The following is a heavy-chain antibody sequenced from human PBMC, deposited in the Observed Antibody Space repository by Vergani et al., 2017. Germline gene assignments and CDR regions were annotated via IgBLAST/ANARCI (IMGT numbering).Heavy chain of an antibody. CDR3: ARGQYYYDSSGYYYYYYGMDV. V-gene: IGHV1-8*02. Sequence: QVQLVQSGAEVKKPGASVKVSCKASGYTFNTYDINWVRQAPGQGLEWMGWMNPNSGNTGYAQKFQGRVTMTRDTSITTAYMELNSLRFGDTAVYYCARGQYYYDSSGYYYYYYGMDVWGQGTTVTVSS. J-gene: IGHJ6*02. CDR1: GYTFNTYD. CDR2: MNPNSGNT. D-gene: IGHD3-22*01.